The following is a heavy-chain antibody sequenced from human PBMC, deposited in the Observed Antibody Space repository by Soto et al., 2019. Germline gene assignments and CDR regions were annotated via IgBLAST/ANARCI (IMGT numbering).Heavy chain of an antibody. CDR2: ISAYNGNT. CDR3: AREPLAPSGKLFDP. J-gene: IGHJ5*02. Sequence: ASVKVSCKASGYTFTSYGISWVRQAPGRGLEWMGWISAYNGNTNYAQKLQGRVTMTTDTSTSTAYMELSSLRSDDTAVYYCAREPLAPSGKLFDPWGQGTLVTVSS. D-gene: IGHD3-10*01. CDR1: GYTFTSYG. V-gene: IGHV1-18*01.